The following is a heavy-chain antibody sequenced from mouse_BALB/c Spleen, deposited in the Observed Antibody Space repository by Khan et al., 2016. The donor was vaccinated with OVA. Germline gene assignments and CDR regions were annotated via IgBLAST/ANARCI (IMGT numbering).Heavy chain of an antibody. J-gene: IGHJ4*01. CDR3: ARQPYYHYNIMDY. V-gene: IGHV2-6-1*01. D-gene: IGHD2-4*01. Sequence: QVQLKESEPGLVAPSQSLSITCTISGFSLTNYGVHWVRQPPGKGLEWLVVIWSDGSTTYNSALKSRLTISKDNSKSQVFLKVNSLQTDDTAMYFCARQPYYHYNIMDYWGQGTSVTVSS. CDR2: IWSDGST. CDR1: GFSLTNYG.